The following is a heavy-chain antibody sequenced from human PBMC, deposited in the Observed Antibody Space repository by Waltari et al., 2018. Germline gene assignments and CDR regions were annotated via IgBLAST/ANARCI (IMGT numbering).Heavy chain of an antibody. J-gene: IGHJ4*02. CDR1: GYPFTHFA. D-gene: IGHD1-26*01. Sequence: QVQLVQSGSELKKPGASVKIACKASGYPFTHFAVDWVRQAPGQGLEWMGWISTASGNPTYARDFTGRFVFSLDTSVSTAYLQITSLKAEDTALYFCARDRVVGATDWGYWGQGTLVTVST. V-gene: IGHV7-4-1*02. CDR3: ARDRVVGATDWGY. CDR2: ISTASGNP.